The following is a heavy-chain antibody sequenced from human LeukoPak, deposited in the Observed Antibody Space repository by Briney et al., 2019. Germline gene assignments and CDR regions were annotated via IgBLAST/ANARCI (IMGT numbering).Heavy chain of an antibody. Sequence: SETLSLTCTVSAGSISSYYWSWIRQPPGKGLEWIGYIYSSGSTNYNPSLKSRVTISVDTSKNQFSLKLSSVTAADTAVYYCARVVVGATAPIDAFDIWGQGTMVTVSS. J-gene: IGHJ3*02. D-gene: IGHD1-26*01. CDR1: AGSISSYY. CDR2: IYSSGST. V-gene: IGHV4-59*01. CDR3: ARVVVGATAPIDAFDI.